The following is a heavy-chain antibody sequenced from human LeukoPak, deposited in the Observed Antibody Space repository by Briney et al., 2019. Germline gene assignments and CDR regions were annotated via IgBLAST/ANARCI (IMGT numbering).Heavy chain of an antibody. CDR2: MNYRVNT. Sequence: SETLSLTFTVSGASISSSRHYWGWIRQPPGKGVECIGTMNYRVNTHYNPPLNSRDTMSVDTSKSQFALKQSSVPGADTAVYYCARHSGLGVVSPYLDYWGQGTLVTVSS. D-gene: IGHD2-21*01. V-gene: IGHV4-39*01. CDR3: ARHSGLGVVSPYLDY. CDR1: GASISSSRHY. J-gene: IGHJ4*02.